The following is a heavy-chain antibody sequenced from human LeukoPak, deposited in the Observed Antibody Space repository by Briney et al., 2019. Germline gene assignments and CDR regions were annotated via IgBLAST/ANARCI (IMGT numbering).Heavy chain of an antibody. CDR2: ISYDGSNK. V-gene: IGHV3-30*03. J-gene: IGHJ3*02. CDR3: ARDSPAVYGVHDAFDI. Sequence: GSLRLSCAASGFTFSSYGMHWVRQAPGKGLEWVAVISYDGSNKYYADSVKGRVTISRDNSKNTLYLQMNSLRAEDTAVYYCARDSPAVYGVHDAFDIWGQGTMVTVS. D-gene: IGHD4-17*01. CDR1: GFTFSSYG.